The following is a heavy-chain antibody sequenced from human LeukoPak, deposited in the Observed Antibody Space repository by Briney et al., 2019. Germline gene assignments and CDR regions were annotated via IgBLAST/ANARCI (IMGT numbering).Heavy chain of an antibody. CDR1: GGSFSGYY. D-gene: IGHD3-3*01. CDR2: INHSGST. Sequence: SETLSLTCAVYGGSFSGYYWSWIRQPPGKGLEWIGEINHSGSTNYNPSLKSRVTISVDTSKNQFSLKLSSVTAADTAVYYCARGGDGDFWSGYYPASYGMDVWGQGTTVTVSS. CDR3: ARGGDGDFWSGYYPASYGMDV. V-gene: IGHV4-34*01. J-gene: IGHJ6*02.